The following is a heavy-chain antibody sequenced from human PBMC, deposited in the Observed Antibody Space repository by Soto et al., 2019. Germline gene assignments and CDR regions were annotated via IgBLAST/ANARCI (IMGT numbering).Heavy chain of an antibody. V-gene: IGHV4-59*11. CDR3: ASGGWYVDY. CDR1: GGSMNSHY. J-gene: IGHJ4*02. Sequence: SETLSLTCTVSGGSMNSHYWSWYRQPPGKGLEWIGYIYYSGSTDYNPSLKSRVTMSVDTSKNQFSLKLTSVSAADTAVYYCASGGWYVDYWGQGIMVT. CDR2: IYYSGST. D-gene: IGHD6-19*01.